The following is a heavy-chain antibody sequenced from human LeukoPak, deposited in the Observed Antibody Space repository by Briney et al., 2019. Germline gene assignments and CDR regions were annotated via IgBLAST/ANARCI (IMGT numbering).Heavy chain of an antibody. CDR3: ARRLTQYDCFDP. V-gene: IGHV6-1*01. J-gene: IGHJ5*02. Sequence: SQTLSLTCAIPGDSVSRNSVPWNWIRQSPSRGLEWLGRTYYRSTWYNDYAVSVRGRITVNPDTSKNQFSLHLNSVTPEDTAVYYCARRLTQYDCFDPWGQGILVTVSS. CDR2: TYYRSTWYN. D-gene: IGHD2-2*01. CDR1: GDSVSRNSVP.